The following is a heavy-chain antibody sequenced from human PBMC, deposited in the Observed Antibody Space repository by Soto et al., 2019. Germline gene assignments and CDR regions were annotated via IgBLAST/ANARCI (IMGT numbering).Heavy chain of an antibody. CDR3: AKGYSYGYSGRPDLDMSFYY. V-gene: IGHV3-30*18. Sequence: PGGSLRLSCAASGFTFSSYGMHWVRQAPGKGLEWVAVISYDGSNKYYADSVKGRFTISRDNSKNTLYLQMNSLRAEDTAVYYCAKGYSYGYSGRPDLDMSFYYWGQGTLVTVSS. CDR2: ISYDGSNK. CDR1: GFTFSSYG. J-gene: IGHJ4*02. D-gene: IGHD5-18*01.